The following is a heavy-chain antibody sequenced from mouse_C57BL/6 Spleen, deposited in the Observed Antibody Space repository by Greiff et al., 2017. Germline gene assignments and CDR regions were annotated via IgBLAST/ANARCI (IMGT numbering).Heavy chain of an antibody. CDR3: AGYYGNDEGFAY. D-gene: IGHD2-2*01. CDR2: INPNYGTT. V-gene: IGHV1-39*01. J-gene: IGHJ3*01. CDR1: GYSFTDYN. Sequence: VQLKQPGPELVKPGASVKISCKASGYSFTDYNMNWVKQSNGKSLEWIGVINPNYGTTSYNQKFKGKATLTVDQSSSTAYMQLNSLTSEDSAVYCCAGYYGNDEGFAYWGQGTLVTVSA.